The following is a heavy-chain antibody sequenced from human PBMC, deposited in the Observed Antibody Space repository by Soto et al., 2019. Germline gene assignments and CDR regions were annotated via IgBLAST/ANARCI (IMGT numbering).Heavy chain of an antibody. CDR1: GFTFNIYG. J-gene: IGHJ4*02. Sequence: QVQLVESGGGVVQPGRSLRLSCAASGFTFNIYGMHWVRQAPGKGLEWVAVISYDGSNKYYTGSVRGRFTISRDDSKNTLYLQMNSLGAEDTAVYYCARVLAGSYGVYVPSPFYFDYWGKGTLVTVSS. CDR2: ISYDGSNK. D-gene: IGHD4-17*01. CDR3: ARVLAGSYGVYVPSPFYFDY. V-gene: IGHV3-30*03.